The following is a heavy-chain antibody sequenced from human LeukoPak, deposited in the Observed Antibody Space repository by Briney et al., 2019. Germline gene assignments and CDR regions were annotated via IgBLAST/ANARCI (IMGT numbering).Heavy chain of an antibody. J-gene: IGHJ3*02. D-gene: IGHD3-10*01. V-gene: IGHV3-15*01. CDR3: TTDRGGSSGYAFDI. Sequence: GGSLRLSCAASGFTFNNAWMSWVRQAPGKGLEWVGRIKSKTDGGTTDYAAPVKGRFTISRDDSKNTLYLQMNSLKTEDTAVYYCTTDRGGSSGYAFDIWGQGTMVTVSS. CDR1: GFTFNNAW. CDR2: IKSKTDGGTT.